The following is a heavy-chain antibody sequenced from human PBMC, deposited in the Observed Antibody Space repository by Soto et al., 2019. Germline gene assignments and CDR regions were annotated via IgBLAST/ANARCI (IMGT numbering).Heavy chain of an antibody. V-gene: IGHV4-39*02. Sequence: PSETLSLTCTVSGGSISSGSYYWAWIRQPPGKGLEWIGSIYYSGSTYYNPSLKSRVNISVDTSKNQFSLQLKSVTPEVTVVYYCARESVRQQLAYYFDYWGQGTLVTVSS. D-gene: IGHD6-13*01. CDR2: IYYSGST. CDR1: GGSISSGSYY. J-gene: IGHJ4*02. CDR3: ARESVRQQLAYYFDY.